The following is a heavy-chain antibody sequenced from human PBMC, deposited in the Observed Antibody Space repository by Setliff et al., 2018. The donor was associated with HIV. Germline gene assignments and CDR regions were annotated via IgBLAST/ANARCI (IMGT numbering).Heavy chain of an antibody. J-gene: IGHJ4*01. CDR2: ISGRSSDP. V-gene: IGHV3-48*03. D-gene: IGHD1-26*01. CDR1: GFTLSIYE. CDR3: VRDKWASGFDF. Sequence: GSLRLSCAASGFTLSIYEMNWVRQGPGRGLEWVSYISGRSSDPNYADSVKGRFTISRDNAKNSVYLQMNSLRAEDTAMYYCVRDKWASGFDFWGHGTLVTVSS.